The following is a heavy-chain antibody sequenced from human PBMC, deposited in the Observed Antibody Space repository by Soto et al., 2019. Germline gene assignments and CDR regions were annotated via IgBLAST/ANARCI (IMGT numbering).Heavy chain of an antibody. Sequence: EVQLLESGGGLVQPGGSLRLSCAASGFTFSSFAMNWVRQAPGKGLEWVSAISGSGDSTYYADSVKGRFTISRDNSKNTLYLQMNSLRDEDTAVYYCARDRVYSGYGYGDNWFDPWGQGTLVTVSS. CDR2: ISGSGDST. D-gene: IGHD5-12*01. CDR1: GFTFSSFA. J-gene: IGHJ5*02. CDR3: ARDRVYSGYGYGDNWFDP. V-gene: IGHV3-23*01.